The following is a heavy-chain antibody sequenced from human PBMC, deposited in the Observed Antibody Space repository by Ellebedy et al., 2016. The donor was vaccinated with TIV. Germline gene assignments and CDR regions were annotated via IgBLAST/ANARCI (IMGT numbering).Heavy chain of an antibody. D-gene: IGHD3-16*02. J-gene: IGHJ6*02. CDR3: ARDSALGYYYYGMDV. V-gene: IGHV3-48*02. CDR1: GFTFSSYS. Sequence: GGSLRLSXAASGFTFSSYSMNWVRQAPGKGLEWVSYISSSSSTIYYADPVKGRFTISRDNAKNSLYLQMNSLRDEDTAVYYCARDSALGYYYYGMDVWGQGTTVTVSS. CDR2: ISSSSSTI.